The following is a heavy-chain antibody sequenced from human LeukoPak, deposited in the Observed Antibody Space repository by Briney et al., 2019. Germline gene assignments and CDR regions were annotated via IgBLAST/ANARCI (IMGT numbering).Heavy chain of an antibody. CDR2: ISSSSRYI. J-gene: IGHJ4*02. D-gene: IGHD3-9*01. CDR1: GFTLSSYS. V-gene: IGHV3-21*01. Sequence: GGSLSLSCAPSGFTLSSYSMIWVRQAPGEGGEWVSSISSSSRYIFYEDSVKGRFTISRDDAKNSLYLQMNSLRDEDTAVYYCARSDETYYDILTGYYIKKVAGRYFDYWGQGTLVTVSS. CDR3: ARSDETYYDILTGYYIKKVAGRYFDY.